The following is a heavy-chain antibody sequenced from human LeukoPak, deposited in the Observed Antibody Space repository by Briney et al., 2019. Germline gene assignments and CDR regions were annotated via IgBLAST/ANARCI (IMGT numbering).Heavy chain of an antibody. CDR1: GYTFTSYY. Sequence: ASVKVSCKASGYTFTSYYMHWVRQAPGQGLEWMGWINPNSGGTNYAQKFQGRVTMTRDTSISTAYMELSRLRSDDTAVYYCARVQTRIAAAGRAEYFQHWGQGTLVTVSS. CDR3: ARVQTRIAAAGRAEYFQH. J-gene: IGHJ1*01. CDR2: INPNSGGT. D-gene: IGHD6-13*01. V-gene: IGHV1-2*02.